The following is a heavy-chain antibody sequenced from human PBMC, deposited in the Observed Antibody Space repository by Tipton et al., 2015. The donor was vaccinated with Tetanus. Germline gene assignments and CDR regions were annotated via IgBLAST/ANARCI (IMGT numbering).Heavy chain of an antibody. D-gene: IGHD3-10*01. J-gene: IGHJ4*02. Sequence: LRLSCEVSGFSISNYKMNWVRQGPGRGLEWVSSISSTSRYINYAGSVRGRFTISRDNAKNSLFLEMNSLSADDTAVYYCASGVTLDYWGQGTLVSVSS. V-gene: IGHV3-21*01. CDR1: GFSISNYK. CDR2: ISSTSRYI. CDR3: ASGVTLDY.